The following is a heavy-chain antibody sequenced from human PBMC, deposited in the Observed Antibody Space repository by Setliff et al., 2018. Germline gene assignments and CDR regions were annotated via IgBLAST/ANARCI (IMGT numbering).Heavy chain of an antibody. D-gene: IGHD2-2*01. CDR1: GGSISSSY. CDR3: ERRQLGTMENY. V-gene: IGHV4-59*08. Sequence: SETLSLTCTVSGGSISSSYWSWVRQPPGKGLEWVGYFYHSGSMNYNPSLKGRVTMSVDTSNNQLSLQLTSVSAADTAVYYCERRQLGTMENYWGPGALVTVSS. J-gene: IGHJ4*02. CDR2: FYHSGSM.